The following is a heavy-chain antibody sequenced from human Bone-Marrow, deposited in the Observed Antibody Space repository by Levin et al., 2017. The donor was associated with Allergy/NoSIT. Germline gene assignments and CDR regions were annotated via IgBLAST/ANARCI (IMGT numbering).Heavy chain of an antibody. CDR2: ISYDGSTK. Sequence: GGSLRLSCAVSGFAFSIHGMHWVRQAPGKGLEWVAGISYDGSTKDYADSVKGRFTISRDYSKNMLYLQINSLRAEDTALYYCAGGGSGNFFYDFWGQGTLVTVSS. V-gene: IGHV3-30*03. CDR1: GFAFSIHG. D-gene: IGHD3-10*01. CDR3: AGGGSGNFFYDF. J-gene: IGHJ4*02.